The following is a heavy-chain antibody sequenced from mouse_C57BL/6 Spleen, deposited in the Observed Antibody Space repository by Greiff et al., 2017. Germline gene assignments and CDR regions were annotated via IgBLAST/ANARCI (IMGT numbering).Heavy chain of an antibody. J-gene: IGHJ2*01. CDR1: GFTFSSSA. V-gene: IGHV5-4*01. CDR2: ISDGGSYT. Sequence: EVQVVESGGGLVKPGGSLKLSCAASGFTFSSSAMPWVRQTPEKRLEWVATISDGGSYTYYPDNVKGRFTISRDNAKNNLYLQMSHLKYEDTAMYYCAREGGFQYYFDYWGQGTTLTVSS. CDR3: AREGGFQYYFDY.